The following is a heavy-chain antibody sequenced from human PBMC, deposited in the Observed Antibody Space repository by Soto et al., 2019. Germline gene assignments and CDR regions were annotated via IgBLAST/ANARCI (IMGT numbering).Heavy chain of an antibody. V-gene: IGHV4-61*01. CDR2: IYYSGST. J-gene: IGHJ6*02. CDR3: ARGWYYDFWSGYYEKKYYYYGMDV. Sequence: SETLSLTCTVSGGSVSSGSYDWSWIRQPPGKGLEWIGYIYYSGSTNYNPSLKSRVTISVDTSKNQFSLKLSSVTAADTAVYYCARGWYYDFWSGYYEKKYYYYGMDVWGQGTTVTVSS. D-gene: IGHD3-3*01. CDR1: GGSVSSGSYD.